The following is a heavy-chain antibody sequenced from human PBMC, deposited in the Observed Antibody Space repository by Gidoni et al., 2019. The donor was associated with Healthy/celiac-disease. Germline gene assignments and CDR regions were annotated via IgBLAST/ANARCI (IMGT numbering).Heavy chain of an antibody. CDR3: ASGSEQQLADDAFDI. V-gene: IGHV4-39*01. CDR2: IYYSGST. D-gene: IGHD6-13*01. CDR1: GGSISSSSYY. J-gene: IGHJ3*02. Sequence: QLQLQESGPGLVKPSETLSLTCTVSGGSISSSSYYWGWIRQPPGEGLEWIGSIYYSGSTYYNPSLKSRVTISVDTSKNQFSLKLSSVTAADTAVYYCASGSEQQLADDAFDIWGQGTMVTVSS.